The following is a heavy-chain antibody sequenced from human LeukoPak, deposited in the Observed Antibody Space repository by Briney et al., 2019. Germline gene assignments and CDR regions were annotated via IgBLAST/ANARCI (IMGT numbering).Heavy chain of an antibody. CDR2: ISAYNGYT. V-gene: IGHV1-18*01. D-gene: IGHD4-23*01. Sequence: ASVKVSCKASGYPFTNYGFSWVRQAPGQGLEWMGWISAYNGYTDYAQKFQFRVTMTTDTSTSTAYMELRSLRSDDTAVYYCARDKAVTTEVTQHFQHWGQGTPVTVSS. CDR1: GYPFTNYG. CDR3: ARDKAVTTEVTQHFQH. J-gene: IGHJ1*01.